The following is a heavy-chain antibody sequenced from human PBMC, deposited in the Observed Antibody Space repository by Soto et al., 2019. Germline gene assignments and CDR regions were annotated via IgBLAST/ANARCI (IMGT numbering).Heavy chain of an antibody. D-gene: IGHD5-12*01. CDR2: ISTYSGDT. V-gene: IGHV1-18*01. CDR3: AREGVAPYYYYGMDV. CDR1: GYTFTRSG. J-gene: IGHJ6*02. Sequence: GASVTVSCKASGYTFTRSGISWVRQAPGQGLEWMGWISTYSGDTNYAQTFQGRVTMTTDTSTSTVHMEVRSLRSDDTAVYYCAREGVAPYYYYGMDVSGQGTPVTVSS.